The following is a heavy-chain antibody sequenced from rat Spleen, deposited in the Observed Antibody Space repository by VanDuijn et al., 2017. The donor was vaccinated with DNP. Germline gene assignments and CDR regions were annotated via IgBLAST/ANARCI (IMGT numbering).Heavy chain of an antibody. CDR2: ITGSGGGT. CDR1: GFTFNDYW. D-gene: IGHD1-5*01. CDR3: ARLEYNYVHAMDA. V-gene: IGHV5-31*01. Sequence: EVQLVESGGGLVQPGRSLKLSCVAFGFTFNDYWMAWIRQVPGKGLEWLGAITGSGGGTYYSGSVKGRFTISRDNAKNTLYLQMNSLRSEDTATYYCARLEYNYVHAMDAWGQGTSVTVSS. J-gene: IGHJ4*01.